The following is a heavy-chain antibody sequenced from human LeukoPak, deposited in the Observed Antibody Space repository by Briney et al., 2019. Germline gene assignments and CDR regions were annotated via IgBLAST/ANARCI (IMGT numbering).Heavy chain of an antibody. V-gene: IGHV4-59*01. D-gene: IGHD3-10*01. J-gene: IGHJ4*02. CDR3: TRVHYSGSGLSSYFDY. CDR2: IYYTGST. Sequence: SETLSLTCTVSGGSISSYYWSWIRQSPRKGLEWIGYIYYTGSTNYNPSLKSRVTISVDTSKNQFSLNLRTVTSADTAVYYCTRVHYSGSGLSSYFDYWGQGTLVTVSS. CDR1: GGSISSYY.